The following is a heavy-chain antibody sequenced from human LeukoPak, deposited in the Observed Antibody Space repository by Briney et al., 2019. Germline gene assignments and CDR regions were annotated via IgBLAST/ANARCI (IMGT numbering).Heavy chain of an antibody. CDR1: GGSFSGYY. V-gene: IGHV4-34*01. CDR3: ARGLYGSGIDYYYYMDV. Sequence: TLETLSLTCAVYGGSFSGYYWSWIRQPPGKGLEWIGEINHSGSTNYNPSLKSRVTISVDTSKNQFSLKLSSVTAADTAVYYCARGLYGSGIDYYYYMDVWGKGTTVTVSS. D-gene: IGHD3-10*01. J-gene: IGHJ6*03. CDR2: INHSGST.